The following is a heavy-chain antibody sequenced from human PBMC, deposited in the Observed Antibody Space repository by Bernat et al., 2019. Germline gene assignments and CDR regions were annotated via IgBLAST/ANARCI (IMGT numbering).Heavy chain of an antibody. CDR1: GGTFSSYA. J-gene: IGHJ3*02. V-gene: IGHV1-69*01. D-gene: IGHD4-11*01. Sequence: QVQLVQSGAEVKKPGSSVKVSCKASGGTFSSYAISWVRQAPGQGLEWMGGIIPIFGTANYAQKFQGRVPIPADESTSTAYMELSSLRSEDTAVYYCARDISRTTVTTPDGGAFDIWGQGTMVTVSS. CDR3: ARDISRTTVTTPDGGAFDI. CDR2: IIPIFGTA.